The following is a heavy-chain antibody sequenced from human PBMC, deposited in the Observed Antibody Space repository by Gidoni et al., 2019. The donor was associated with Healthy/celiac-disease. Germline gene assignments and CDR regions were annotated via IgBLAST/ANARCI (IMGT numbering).Heavy chain of an antibody. J-gene: IGHJ6*03. CDR3: ARGRRIVVYYYYYMDV. CDR1: GGSFSGYY. V-gene: IGHV4-34*01. CDR2: INHSGST. Sequence: QVQLQQWGAGLLKPSETLSIPCAVYGGSFSGYYWFWIRQPPGKGLEWIGEINHSGSTNYNPSLKSRVTISVDTSKNQFSLKLSSVTAADTAVYYCARGRRIVVYYYYYMDVWGKGTTVTVSS. D-gene: IGHD3-22*01.